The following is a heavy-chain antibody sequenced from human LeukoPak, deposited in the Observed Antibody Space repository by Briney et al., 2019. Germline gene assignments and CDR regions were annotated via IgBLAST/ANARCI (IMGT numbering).Heavy chain of an antibody. V-gene: IGHV4-39*01. D-gene: IGHD3-16*02. CDR3: ARHGPTDGGFIGR. J-gene: IGHJ4*02. Sequence: KPSETLSLTCTVSGGSISSNNLYWGWIRQPPGKGLEWIGSIYYSGSTYYNPSLKSRATVSVDTSKNQFSLKLSSVTAADTAVYYCARHGPTDGGFIGRWGQGTLVTVSS. CDR1: GGSISSNNLY. CDR2: IYYSGST.